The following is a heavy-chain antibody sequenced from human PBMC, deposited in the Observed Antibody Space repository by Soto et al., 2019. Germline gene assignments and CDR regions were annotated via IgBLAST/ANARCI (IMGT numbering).Heavy chain of an antibody. CDR2: ISSSSSYI. Sequence: EVQLVESGGGLVKPGGSLRLSCAASGFTFSSYSMNWVRQAPGKGLEWVSSISSSSSYIYYADSVKGRFTLSRDNAKNSLSLQMNSLRAEDTAVYYCARVGGQLVPGFDYWGQGTLVTVSS. V-gene: IGHV3-21*01. J-gene: IGHJ4*02. D-gene: IGHD6-6*01. CDR1: GFTFSSYS. CDR3: ARVGGQLVPGFDY.